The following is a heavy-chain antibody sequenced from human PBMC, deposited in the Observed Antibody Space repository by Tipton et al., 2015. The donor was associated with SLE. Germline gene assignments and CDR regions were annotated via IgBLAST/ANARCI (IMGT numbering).Heavy chain of an antibody. CDR2: INWNSDSK. J-gene: IGHJ6*02. Sequence: QLVQSGGGLVQPGRSLRLSCAASGFTFDDYAMHWVRQTPGKGLEWVAGINWNSDSKDYAGSVKGRFTISRDNAKNSLFLQMNSLRADDTALYYCAKDHSLGIYYYGMDVWGQGTTVTVSS. D-gene: IGHD1-14*01. CDR1: GFTFDDYA. CDR3: AKDHSLGIYYYGMDV. V-gene: IGHV3-9*01.